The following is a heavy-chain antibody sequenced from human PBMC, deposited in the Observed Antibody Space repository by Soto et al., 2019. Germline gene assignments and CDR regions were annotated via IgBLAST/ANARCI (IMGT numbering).Heavy chain of an antibody. J-gene: IGHJ4*02. CDR3: ARSRGYCSGGSCYFDF. Sequence: ASVKVSCKASGGTFSSYAISWVRQAPGQGLEWMGWIIANIGKTNYAQKFQGRVTMLTDTSTSTAFMEVTSLRSDDTAVYYCARSRGYCSGGSCYFDFWGQGTLVTVSS. CDR1: GGTFSSYA. V-gene: IGHV1-18*01. D-gene: IGHD2-15*01. CDR2: IIANIGKT.